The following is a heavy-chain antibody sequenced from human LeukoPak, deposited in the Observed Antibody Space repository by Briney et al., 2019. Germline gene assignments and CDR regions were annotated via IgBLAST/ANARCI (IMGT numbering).Heavy chain of an antibody. J-gene: IGHJ4*02. CDR1: GFTFSSYW. D-gene: IGHD3-22*01. CDR3: ARSGEYYYDSSVFDY. CDR2: IKQDGSEK. Sequence: GGSLRLSCAASGFTFSSYWMSWVRQAPGKGLEWVANIKQDGSEKYYVDSVKGRFTISRDNVKNSVYLQMNSLRAEDTAVYYCARSGEYYYDSSVFDYWGQGTLVTVSS. V-gene: IGHV3-7*01.